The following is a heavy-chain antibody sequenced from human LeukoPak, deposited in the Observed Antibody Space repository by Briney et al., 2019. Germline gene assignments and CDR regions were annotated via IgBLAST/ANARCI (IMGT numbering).Heavy chain of an antibody. CDR3: ARDATKWHNWFDP. D-gene: IGHD1-26*01. V-gene: IGHV4-59*01. CDR1: GGSISSYY. CDR2: IYYSGST. Sequence: SETLSLNCTVSGGSISSYYWSWIRQPPGKGLEWIGYIYYSGSTNYNPSLKSRVTISVDTSKNQFSLKLSSVTAADTAVYYCARDATKWHNWFDPWGQGTLVTVSS. J-gene: IGHJ5*01.